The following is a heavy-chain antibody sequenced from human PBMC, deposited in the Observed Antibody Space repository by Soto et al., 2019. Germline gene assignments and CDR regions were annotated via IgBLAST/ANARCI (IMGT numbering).Heavy chain of an antibody. D-gene: IGHD6-19*01. CDR1: GFTFSGYS. Sequence: HPGGSLRLSCAASGFTFSGYSMFWVRQAPGKGLEYVSAINTNGVNTFYAKSVKGRFTISRDNSKNTMYLQMGSLRAEDMAVYYCARGRVEDSSGWATYFDYWGQGTLVTVSS. CDR2: INTNGVNT. CDR3: ARGRVEDSSGWATYFDY. J-gene: IGHJ4*02. V-gene: IGHV3-64*01.